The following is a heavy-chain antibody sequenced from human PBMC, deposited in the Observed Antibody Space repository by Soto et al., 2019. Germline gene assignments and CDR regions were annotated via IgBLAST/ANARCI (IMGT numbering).Heavy chain of an antibody. CDR3: ASMNARTSIAARHFDY. V-gene: IGHV1-69*13. CDR2: IIPIFGTA. Sequence: SVKVSCKASGGTFSSYAISWVRQAPGQGLEWMGGIIPIFGTANYAQKFQGRVTITADESTSTAYMELSSLRSEDTAVYYCASMNARTSIAARHFDYWGPGTLVTVSS. J-gene: IGHJ4*02. D-gene: IGHD6-6*01. CDR1: GGTFSSYA.